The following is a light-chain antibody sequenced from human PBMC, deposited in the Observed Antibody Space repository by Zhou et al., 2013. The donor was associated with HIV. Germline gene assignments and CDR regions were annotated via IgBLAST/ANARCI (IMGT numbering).Light chain of an antibody. CDR3: QQYGSSPVYT. J-gene: IGKJ2*01. CDR2: GAS. CDR1: QTVSSN. V-gene: IGKV3-20*01. Sequence: QSPGTLSLSPGERATVSCRASQTVSSNLAWYQQKPGQAPRLLIYGASSRATGIPDRFSGSGSGTDFTLTISRLEPEDFAVYYCQQYGSSPVYTFGQGTKLEIK.